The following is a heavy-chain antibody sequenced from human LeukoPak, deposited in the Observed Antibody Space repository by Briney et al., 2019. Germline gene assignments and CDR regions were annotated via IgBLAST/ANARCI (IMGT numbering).Heavy chain of an antibody. Sequence: SGGSLRLSCAASGFTFSSYAMRWVRQAPGKGLEWVSAISGSGGSTYYADSMKGRFTISRDNSKNTLYLQMNSLRAEDTAVYYCAKDRQVVPVGDVWGQGTTVTVSS. D-gene: IGHD6-13*01. CDR3: AKDRQVVPVGDV. J-gene: IGHJ6*02. V-gene: IGHV3-23*01. CDR2: ISGSGGST. CDR1: GFTFSSYA.